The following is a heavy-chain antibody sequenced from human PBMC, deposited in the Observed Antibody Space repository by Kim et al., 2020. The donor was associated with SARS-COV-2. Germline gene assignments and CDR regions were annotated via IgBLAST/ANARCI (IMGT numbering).Heavy chain of an antibody. CDR3: ARALRRGGSRDLRYYYYGMDV. CDR1: GGSFSGYY. J-gene: IGHJ6*02. Sequence: SETLSLTCAVYGGSFSGYYWSWIRQPPGKGLEWIGEINHSGSTNYNPSLKSRVTISVDTSKNQFSLKLSSVTAADTAVYYCARALRRGGSRDLRYYYYGMDVWGQGTTVTVSS. D-gene: IGHD4-17*01. CDR2: INHSGST. V-gene: IGHV4-34*01.